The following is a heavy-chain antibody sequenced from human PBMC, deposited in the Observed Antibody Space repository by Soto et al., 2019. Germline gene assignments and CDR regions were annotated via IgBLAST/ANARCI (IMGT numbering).Heavy chain of an antibody. V-gene: IGHV3-23*01. D-gene: IGHD3-3*01. CDR2: ISGSGGST. CDR3: AKDRNYVFWSGYTDY. J-gene: IGHJ4*02. Sequence: EVPLLESGGGLVQPGGSLRLSCAASGFTFSRSAMSWVRQAPGKGLEWVSAISGSGGSTSYADSVKGRFTISRDNYKNTRYLHMNSLRAEDTAVYYCAKDRNYVFWSGYTDYWGQGTLVTVSS. CDR1: GFTFSRSA.